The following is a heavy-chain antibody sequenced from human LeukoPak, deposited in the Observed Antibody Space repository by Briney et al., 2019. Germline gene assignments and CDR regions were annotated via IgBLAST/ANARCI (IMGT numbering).Heavy chain of an antibody. V-gene: IGHV4-59*01. CDR1: GRSISTYF. J-gene: IGHJ6*02. D-gene: IGHD3-3*01. CDR3: ARGNRRYDPPDV. Sequence: SETLSLTCTVSGRSISTYFWSWIQQPPGEGLEWIGYIYYGGSTNYNPSLQSRATISVDTSKNELSLKLISVTAADTAVYYCARGNRRYDPPDVWGQGTTVTVSS. CDR2: IYYGGST.